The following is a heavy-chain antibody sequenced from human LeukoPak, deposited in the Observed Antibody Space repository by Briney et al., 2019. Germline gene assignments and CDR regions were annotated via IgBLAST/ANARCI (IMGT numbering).Heavy chain of an antibody. CDR2: INHSGST. Sequence: SETLSLTCAVYGGSFSGYYWSWIRQPPGKGLECIGEINHSGSTNYNPSLKSRVTISVDTSKNQFSLKLSSVTAADTAVYYCAEEVAGTGGFDYRGQGTLVTVSS. V-gene: IGHV4-34*01. D-gene: IGHD6-19*01. J-gene: IGHJ4*02. CDR1: GGSFSGYY. CDR3: AEEVAGTGGFDY.